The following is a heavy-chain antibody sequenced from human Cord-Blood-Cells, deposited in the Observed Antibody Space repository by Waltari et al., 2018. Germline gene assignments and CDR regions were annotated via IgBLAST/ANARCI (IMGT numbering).Heavy chain of an antibody. Sequence: QVQLVQSGSELKKPGASVKVSCTASGYTFTSYAMNWVRQAPGQGPEWMGWINTNTGNPTYAQGFTGRFVFSLDTSVSTAYLQIISLKAEDTAVYYCARDGDIVVVPAARKYGMDVWGQGTTVTVSS. V-gene: IGHV7-4-1*02. CDR2: INTNTGNP. J-gene: IGHJ6*02. D-gene: IGHD2-2*01. CDR1: GYTFTSYA. CDR3: ARDGDIVVVPAARKYGMDV.